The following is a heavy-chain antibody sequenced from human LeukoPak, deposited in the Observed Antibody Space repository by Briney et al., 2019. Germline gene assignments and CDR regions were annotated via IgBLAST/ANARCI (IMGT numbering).Heavy chain of an antibody. D-gene: IGHD1-26*01. J-gene: IGHJ4*02. Sequence: PGGSLRLSCAASGFTFSNAWMSWVRQAPGKGLEWVGRIKSKTDGGTTDYAAPVKGRFTISRDDSKNTLYLQMNSLKTEDTAVYYCTTDPRVGATSSFDYWGQETLVTVSS. V-gene: IGHV3-15*01. CDR3: TTDPRVGATSSFDY. CDR2: IKSKTDGGTT. CDR1: GFTFSNAW.